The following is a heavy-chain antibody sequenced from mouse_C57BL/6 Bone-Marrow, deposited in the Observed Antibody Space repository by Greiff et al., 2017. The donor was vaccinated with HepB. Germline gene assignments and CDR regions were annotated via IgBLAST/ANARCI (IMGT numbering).Heavy chain of an antibody. D-gene: IGHD2-3*01. CDR3: ASDGYPYYYAMDY. J-gene: IGHJ4*01. V-gene: IGHV1-59*01. Sequence: VQLQQPGAELVRPGTSVKLSCKASGYTFTSYWMHWVKQRPGQGLEWIGVIDPSDSYTNYNQKFKGKATVTVDTSSSTAYMQLSSLTSEDSAVYYCASDGYPYYYAMDYWGQGTSVTVSA. CDR2: IDPSDSYT. CDR1: GYTFTSYW.